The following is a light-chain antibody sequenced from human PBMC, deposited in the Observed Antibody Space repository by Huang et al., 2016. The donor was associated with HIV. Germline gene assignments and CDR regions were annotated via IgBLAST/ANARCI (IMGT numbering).Light chain of an antibody. Sequence: EVVLTQSPAILSVSPGERVTLACRASQSVYTRLAWYQHKPGQAPRLVIYGASTRATDIPARFSGSVFGTEFTLTISSLQSEDLAVYYCQQYDDWPPYTFGQGTKLEIK. V-gene: IGKV3-15*01. CDR3: QQYDDWPPYT. CDR2: GAS. CDR1: QSVYTR. J-gene: IGKJ2*01.